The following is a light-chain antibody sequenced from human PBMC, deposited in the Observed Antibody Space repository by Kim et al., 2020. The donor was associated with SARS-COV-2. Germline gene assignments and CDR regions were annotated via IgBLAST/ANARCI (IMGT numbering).Light chain of an antibody. Sequence: GVTASITLGGDYIGSKSVRWYQQKPGQAPVLVISFDSDRPSGIPERFSGSNSGNTATLTITRVEAGDEADYYCQVWDSNSDDAGVEFGGGTQLTVL. CDR2: FDS. CDR1: YIGSKS. CDR3: QVWDSNSDDAGVE. J-gene: IGLJ2*01. V-gene: IGLV3-21*04.